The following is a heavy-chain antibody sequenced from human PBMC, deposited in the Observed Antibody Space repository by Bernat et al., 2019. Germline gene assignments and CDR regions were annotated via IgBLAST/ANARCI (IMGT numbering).Heavy chain of an antibody. J-gene: IGHJ3*02. D-gene: IGHD2-21*02. V-gene: IGHV4-4*02. CDR2: IYHSGST. CDR1: GGSISSSNW. Sequence: QVQLQESGPGLVKPSGTLSLTCAVSGGSISSSNWWSWVRQPPGKGLEWMGEIYHSGSTNYNPSLKSRVTISVDKSKNQFSLKLSSVTAADTAVYYWASLCRYCGGDCYRGDAFDIWGQGTMVTVSS. CDR3: ASLCRYCGGDCYRGDAFDI.